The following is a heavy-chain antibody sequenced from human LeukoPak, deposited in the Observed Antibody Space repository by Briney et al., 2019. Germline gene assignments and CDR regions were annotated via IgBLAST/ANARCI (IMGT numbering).Heavy chain of an antibody. V-gene: IGHV1-18*01. CDR1: GYTFSNYG. D-gene: IGHD2-15*01. CDR3: ARHIVVVREYYYFGMDV. Sequence: ASVTVSCKASGYTFSNYGISWVRQAPGQGLEWLGWIHSNNGNTNYPQRLQGRVTMTTDPSTSTAYMELRSLRSDDTTVYYCARHIVVVREYYYFGMDVWGQGTTVTVSS. J-gene: IGHJ6*01. CDR2: IHSNNGNT.